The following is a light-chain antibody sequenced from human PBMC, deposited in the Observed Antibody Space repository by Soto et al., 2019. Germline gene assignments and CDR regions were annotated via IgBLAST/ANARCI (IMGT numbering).Light chain of an antibody. Sequence: EIVLTQSPGTLSLSPGERATLSCRASQTVSSNYLAWYQQKPGQAPRLLIYGASSRATGIPDRFSGSGSGADFTLTTSRLEPEDCAVYYCQQYATPPFPFGAGTKVDIK. V-gene: IGKV3-20*01. CDR1: QTVSSNY. J-gene: IGKJ3*01. CDR3: QQYATPPFP. CDR2: GAS.